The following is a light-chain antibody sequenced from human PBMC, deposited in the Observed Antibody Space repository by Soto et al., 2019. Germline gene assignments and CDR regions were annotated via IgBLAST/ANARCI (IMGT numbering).Light chain of an antibody. J-gene: IGKJ1*01. V-gene: IGKV1-5*03. Sequence: DIQMTQSPSTLSASVGDRVTITCRASQSISSWLAWYQQKPGTAPNLLIYKASTLQSGVPSRFSGIGSGTEFTVTISSLQPDDSATYYCQQYNDNWTFGQGTKVEIK. CDR2: KAS. CDR3: QQYNDNWT. CDR1: QSISSW.